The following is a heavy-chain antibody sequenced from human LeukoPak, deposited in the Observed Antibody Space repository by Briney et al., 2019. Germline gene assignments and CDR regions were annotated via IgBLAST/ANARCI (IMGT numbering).Heavy chain of an antibody. J-gene: IGHJ4*02. V-gene: IGHV3-74*01. Sequence: GGSLRLSCAASGFTFSNYWMHWVRQAPGKGLVWVSHVNTDGTMANYADSVKGRFTISRDNAKNTLYLQMNSLRAEDTAVYYCAREGADYGRECDYWGQGTLVTVSS. D-gene: IGHD4-17*01. CDR1: GFTFSNYW. CDR3: AREGADYGRECDY. CDR2: VNTDGTMA.